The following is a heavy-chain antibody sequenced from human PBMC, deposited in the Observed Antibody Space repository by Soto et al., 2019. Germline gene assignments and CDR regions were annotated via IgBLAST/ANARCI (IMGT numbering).Heavy chain of an antibody. CDR1: GGSISSGGYY. V-gene: IGHV4-31*03. J-gene: IGHJ3*02. D-gene: IGHD3-3*01. CDR3: ARGRVEDYDFWSGYAFDI. Sequence: TLSLTCTVSGGSISSGGYYWSWIRQHPGKGLEWIGYIYYSGSTYYNPSLKSRVTISVDTSKNQFSLKLSSVTAADTAVYYCARGRVEDYDFWSGYAFDIWGQGTMVT. CDR2: IYYSGST.